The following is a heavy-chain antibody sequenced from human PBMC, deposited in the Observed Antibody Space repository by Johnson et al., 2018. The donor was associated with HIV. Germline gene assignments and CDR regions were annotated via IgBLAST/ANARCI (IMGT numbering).Heavy chain of an antibody. CDR3: AKDSQWELPDAFDI. V-gene: IGHV3-33*06. CDR1: GFTFSTYG. CDR2: MWYDGSNK. J-gene: IGHJ3*02. Sequence: QVQLVESGGGVVQPGRSLRLSCAASGFTFSTYGMHWVRQAPGKGLEWVAVMWYDGSNKYYADSMRGRFTISRDNSKNTLYLQMNSLRGEDTAVYYCAKDSQWELPDAFDIWGQGTMVTVSS. D-gene: IGHD1-26*01.